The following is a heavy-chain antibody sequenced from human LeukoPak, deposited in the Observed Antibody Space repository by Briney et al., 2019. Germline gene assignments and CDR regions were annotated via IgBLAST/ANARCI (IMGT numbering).Heavy chain of an antibody. CDR2: TYYRSKWYN. Sequence: SQTLSLTCAISGDSVSSNSAAWNWIRQSPSRGLEWLGRTYYRSKWYNDYAVSVKSRITINPDTSKNQFSLQLNSVTPEDTAVHYCARVAYLGYCSSTSCYRHYYYGMDVWGQGTTVTVSS. CDR3: ARVAYLGYCSSTSCYRHYYYGMDV. V-gene: IGHV6-1*01. D-gene: IGHD2-2*02. J-gene: IGHJ6*02. CDR1: GDSVSSNSAA.